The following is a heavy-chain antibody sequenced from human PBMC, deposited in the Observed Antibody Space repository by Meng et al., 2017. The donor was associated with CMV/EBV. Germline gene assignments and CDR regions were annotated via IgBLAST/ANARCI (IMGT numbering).Heavy chain of an antibody. Sequence: SGGYSWCWLRQHPGKGLEWIGYIYYSGSTYYDPSLKSRVTISVDTSKNQFSLKLSSVTAADTAVYYCAREGYYDSSGYYGGYYFDYWGQGTLVTVSS. V-gene: IGHV4-31*02. CDR3: AREGYYDSSGYYGGYYFDY. J-gene: IGHJ4*02. CDR1: SGGYS. D-gene: IGHD3-22*01. CDR2: IYYSGST.